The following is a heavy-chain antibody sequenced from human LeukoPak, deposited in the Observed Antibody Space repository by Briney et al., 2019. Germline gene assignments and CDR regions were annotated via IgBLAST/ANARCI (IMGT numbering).Heavy chain of an antibody. J-gene: IGHJ4*02. Sequence: ASVKVSCKASGYTLTGYYMHWVRQAPGQGLDWMGWITPNSGGTNYAQKFQGRVTMTRDTSISTAYMELSRLRSDDTAVYYCATWALEYSSSWYSALYWGQGTLVTVSS. CDR3: ATWALEYSSSWYSALY. D-gene: IGHD6-13*01. CDR1: GYTLTGYY. V-gene: IGHV1-2*02. CDR2: ITPNSGGT.